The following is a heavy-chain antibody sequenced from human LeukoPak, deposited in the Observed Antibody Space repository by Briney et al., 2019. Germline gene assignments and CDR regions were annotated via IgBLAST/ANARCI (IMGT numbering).Heavy chain of an antibody. J-gene: IGHJ4*02. D-gene: IGHD3-16*01. CDR2: IRYDGSDK. Sequence: GGSLRLSCAASGFTFSSYGMHWVRQAPGKGLEWVAFIRYDGSDKFYADSVKGRFTISRDNSKNTLYLQMNSLRVEDTAVYYCAKDRRKLSGGGGYYFDYWGQGTLVTVSS. V-gene: IGHV3-30*02. CDR3: AKDRRKLSGGGGYYFDY. CDR1: GFTFSSYG.